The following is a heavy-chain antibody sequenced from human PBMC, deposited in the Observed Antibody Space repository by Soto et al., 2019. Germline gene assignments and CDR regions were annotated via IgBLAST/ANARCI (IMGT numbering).Heavy chain of an antibody. Sequence: GGSLRLSCAASGFTFSNYWMHWVRQAPGKGLEWVAVISYDGSNKYYADSVKGRFTISRDNSKNTLYLQMNSLRAEDTAVYYCAKLWSAMTTHDYWGQGTLVTVSS. J-gene: IGHJ4*02. D-gene: IGHD5-18*01. CDR2: ISYDGSNK. CDR1: GFTFSNYW. V-gene: IGHV3-30*18. CDR3: AKLWSAMTTHDY.